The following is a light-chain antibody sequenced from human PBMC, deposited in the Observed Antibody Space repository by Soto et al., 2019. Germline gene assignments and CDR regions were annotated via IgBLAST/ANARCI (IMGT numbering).Light chain of an antibody. CDR1: QRVFSY. J-gene: IGKJ2*01. Sequence: DIVMTQSPATLSVSPGERATLSCRASQRVFSYLAWYQQKPGQAPRLLIYGASTRATGIPARFSGGGSGTEFTLTISSLQSEDFAVYYCQQYNNWTPYTFGQGTKLEIK. CDR2: GAS. CDR3: QQYNNWTPYT. V-gene: IGKV3-15*01.